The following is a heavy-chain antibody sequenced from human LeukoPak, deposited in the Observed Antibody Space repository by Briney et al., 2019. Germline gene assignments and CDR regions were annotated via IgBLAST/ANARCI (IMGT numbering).Heavy chain of an antibody. Sequence: TGGSLRLSCAASGFSFNGAWMNWVRQAPGKGLEWVGRIKSKTDGGTIDYAAPVKGRFTISRDDSKSTLFLHLNSLKTEDTAVYYCARRPRTGTGDLVPNWFDPWGQGTLVTVSS. D-gene: IGHD1-7*01. CDR2: IKSKTDGGTI. CDR1: GFSFNGAW. CDR3: ARRPRTGTGDLVPNWFDP. V-gene: IGHV3-15*01. J-gene: IGHJ5*02.